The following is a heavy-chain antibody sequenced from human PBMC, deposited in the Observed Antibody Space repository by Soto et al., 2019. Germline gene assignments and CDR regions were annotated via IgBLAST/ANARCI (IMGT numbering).Heavy chain of an antibody. Sequence: EVQLVESGGGLVQPGGSLRLSCAASGFTFSDHYMDWVRQAPGKGLEWVGRTRNKANSYTTEDAASVKGRITISREDSKISRYLQMNSLKTEDTAGYYFASGITYYHFWSGYAPARQDYYDYYLYVRGKGNTVNGSS. J-gene: IGHJ6*03. V-gene: IGHV3-72*01. CDR1: GFTFSDHY. CDR2: TRNKANSYTT. D-gene: IGHD3-3*01. CDR3: ASGITYYHFWSGYAPARQDYYDYYLYV.